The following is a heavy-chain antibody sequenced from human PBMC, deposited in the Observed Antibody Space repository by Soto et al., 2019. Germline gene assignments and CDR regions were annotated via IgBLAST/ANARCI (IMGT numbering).Heavy chain of an antibody. D-gene: IGHD2-2*01. Sequence: ESGGGLVQPGGSLRLSCAASGFTFSSYDMHWVRQATGKGLEWVSAIGTAGDTYYPGSVKGRFTISRENAKNSLYLQMNSLRAGDTAVYYCARDADGGVVPAGAFDIWGQGTMVTVSS. CDR1: GFTFSSYD. J-gene: IGHJ3*02. CDR3: ARDADGGVVPAGAFDI. V-gene: IGHV3-13*01. CDR2: IGTAGDT.